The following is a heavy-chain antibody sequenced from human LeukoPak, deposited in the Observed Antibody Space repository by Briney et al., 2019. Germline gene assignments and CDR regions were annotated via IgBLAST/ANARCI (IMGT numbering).Heavy chain of an antibody. CDR2: ISSSSSNI. D-gene: IGHD1-26*01. V-gene: IGHV3-48*04. J-gene: IGHJ3*02. CDR3: ASPRVGATYEPFDI. Sequence: GGSLRLSCAGSGFTFSTYGMNWVRQSQGKGLEWVSYISSSSSNIYYADSVKGRFTISRDNAKNSLYLQMNNLRADDTAVYYCASPRVGATYEPFDIRGQGTMVTVSS. CDR1: GFTFSTYG.